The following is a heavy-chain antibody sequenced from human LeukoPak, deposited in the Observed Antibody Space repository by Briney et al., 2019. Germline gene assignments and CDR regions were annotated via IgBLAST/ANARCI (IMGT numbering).Heavy chain of an antibody. CDR2: IIPIFGTA. CDR1: GGTFTSYA. D-gene: IGHD3-22*01. CDR3: ARLLNYYDSSGHYYVPGYYFDY. V-gene: IGHV1-69*05. J-gene: IGHJ4*02. Sequence: SVRVSCKASGGTFTSYAISLVRQAPGQGLEWKGRIIPIFGTANYAQKFQGRVTITTDESTSTAYMELSSLRSEDTAVYYCARLLNYYDSSGHYYVPGYYFDYWGQGTLVTVSS.